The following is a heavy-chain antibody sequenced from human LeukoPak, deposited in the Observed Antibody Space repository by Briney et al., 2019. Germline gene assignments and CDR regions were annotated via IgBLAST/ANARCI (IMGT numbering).Heavy chain of an antibody. CDR3: ARGGYSGTEKPNDY. V-gene: IGHV1-2*02. J-gene: IGHJ4*02. Sequence: ASVKVSCTASGYTFTVYYMHWVRQAPGQGLEWMGWINPNSGGTNYVQNFQGRVSMTRDTSISTAYMELSRLRSDDTALYYCARGGYSGTEKPNDYWGQGTLVTVSS. CDR2: INPNSGGT. D-gene: IGHD1-26*01. CDR1: GYTFTVYY.